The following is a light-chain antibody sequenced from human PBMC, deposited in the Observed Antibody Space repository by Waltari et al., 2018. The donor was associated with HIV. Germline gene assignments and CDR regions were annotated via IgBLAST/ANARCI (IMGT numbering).Light chain of an antibody. CDR3: GTWDRTLGGGV. CDR1: SSNIGNEY. Sequence: QSVLTQPPSVSAAPGQKVTTSCSRSSSNIGNEYVSWYQHVPGAAPRLLIYDNTKRPSGIPDRFSGSKSGTSATLAITGLQTGDEADYYCGTWDRTLGGGVFGGGTKLTVL. V-gene: IGLV1-51*01. J-gene: IGLJ3*02. CDR2: DNT.